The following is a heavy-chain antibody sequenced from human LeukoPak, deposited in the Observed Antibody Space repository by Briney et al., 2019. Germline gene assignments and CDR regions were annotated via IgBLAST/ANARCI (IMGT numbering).Heavy chain of an antibody. CDR1: GFTFSSYA. D-gene: IGHD2-15*01. CDR3: AKVTKSYCSGGSCNLDY. CDR2: IGSSGTST. J-gene: IGHJ4*02. Sequence: GGSLRLSCSASGFTFSSYAMTWVRQAPGKGQEWVSAIGSSGTSTYYADSVKGRFTISRDNSKNTLYLQMNSLRAEDTAVYYCAKVTKSYCSGGSCNLDYWGQGTLVTVSS. V-gene: IGHV3-23*01.